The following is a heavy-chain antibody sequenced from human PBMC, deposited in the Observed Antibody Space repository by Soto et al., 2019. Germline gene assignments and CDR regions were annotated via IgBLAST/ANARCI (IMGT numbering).Heavy chain of an antibody. CDR1: GYTFTSYG. V-gene: IGHV1-18*04. D-gene: IGHD6-19*01. CDR3: ARAGLIAVAGRFGY. CDR2: ISAYNGNT. J-gene: IGHJ4*02. Sequence: ASVKVSCKASGYTFTSYGISWVRQAPGQGPEWMGWISAYNGNTNYAQKLQGRVTMTTDTSTSTAYMELRSLRSDDTAVYYCARAGLIAVAGRFGYWGQGTLVTVSS.